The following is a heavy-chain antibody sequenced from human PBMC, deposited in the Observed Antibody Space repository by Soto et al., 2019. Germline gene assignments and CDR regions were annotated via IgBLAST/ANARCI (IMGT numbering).Heavy chain of an antibody. J-gene: IGHJ4*02. V-gene: IGHV3-64D*06. D-gene: IGHD2-15*01. CDR2: IRHDGANT. CDR3: VRDWWGFDY. CDR1: GCTFSVYS. Sequence: QPGGSLRLSCSVSGCTFSVYSMHWVRQAPGKGLEYVAVIRHDGANTYYSDSVKGRFIISRDNSNNRLYLQMSSLRLEDTALYYCVRDWWGFDYWGQGTPVTVSS.